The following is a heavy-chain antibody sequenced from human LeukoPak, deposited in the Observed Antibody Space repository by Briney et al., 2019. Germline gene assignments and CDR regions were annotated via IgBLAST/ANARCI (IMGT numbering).Heavy chain of an antibody. V-gene: IGHV3-23*01. CDR3: AKDLALAGTGGGFDV. D-gene: IGHD6-19*01. CDR1: GFTFTTYA. Sequence: PGGSLRVSCAASGFTFTTYAINWVRQAPGKGLEWVSGISGGGDKTYYADSVNGRFTISRDNSKNTLSLQMSSLRAEDTALYYCAKDLALAGTGGGFDVWGQRSRVAVSS. J-gene: IGHJ3*01. CDR2: ISGGGDKT.